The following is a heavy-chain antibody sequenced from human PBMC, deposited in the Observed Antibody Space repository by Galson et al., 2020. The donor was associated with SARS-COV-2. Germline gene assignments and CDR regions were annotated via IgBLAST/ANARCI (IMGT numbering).Heavy chain of an antibody. CDR2: ISYDGTTK. J-gene: IGHJ4*01. Sequence: GGSLRLSCAASGFTLSGSALHWVRQAPGKGLEWVAIISYDGTTKYNSDSVKGRFTISRDISKNTLYLQMNSLRPEDTAVYFCASETDDYGCGYYDYWGHGTLVTSS. D-gene: IGHD3-22*01. CDR3: ASETDDYGCGYYDY. CDR1: GFTLSGSA. V-gene: IGHV3-30*04.